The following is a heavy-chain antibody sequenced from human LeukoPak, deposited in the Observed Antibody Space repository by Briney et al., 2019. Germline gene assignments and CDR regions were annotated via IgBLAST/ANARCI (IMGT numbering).Heavy chain of an antibody. Sequence: PSETLSLTCTVSGGSISTYYWSWIRQPAGKELEWIGRVHNSGSTKYNPSLNSRVTMSVDTSKNQFSLKLSSVTAADTAVYYCARHWWELRAYYFDYWGQGTLVTVSS. D-gene: IGHD2-15*01. V-gene: IGHV4-4*07. CDR2: VHNSGST. CDR1: GGSISTYY. CDR3: ARHWWELRAYYFDY. J-gene: IGHJ4*02.